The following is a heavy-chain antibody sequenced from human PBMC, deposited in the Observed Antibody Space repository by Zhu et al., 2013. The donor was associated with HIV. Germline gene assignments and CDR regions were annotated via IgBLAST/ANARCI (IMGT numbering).Heavy chain of an antibody. Sequence: QVQLVQSGAEVKKPGASMKVSCKASGYNLNSYGMSWVRQAPGQGLEWMGWISAYNGFTNYAQKFQDRVTMTTDTSTSTAYMELRSLRSDDTAMYFCARSDDSMVNFYEDYWGREPWSPSPQ. V-gene: IGHV1-18*04. CDR3: ARSDDSMVNFYEDY. CDR2: ISAYNGFT. J-gene: IGHJ4*02. D-gene: IGHD3-22*01. CDR1: GYNLNSYG.